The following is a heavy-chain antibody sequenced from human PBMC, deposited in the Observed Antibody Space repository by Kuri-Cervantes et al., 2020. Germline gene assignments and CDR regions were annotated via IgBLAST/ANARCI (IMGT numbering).Heavy chain of an antibody. V-gene: IGHV4-59*01. Sequence: SETLSLTCTVSGGSISHFYWSWIRQPPGKGLEWIGFVYHSGDTNYNPSLKSRVTMSVDTSKNQFSLKLSSVTAADTAFYFCARDSGSFSRNFFNFWGQGTLVTVSS. J-gene: IGHJ4*02. CDR2: VYHSGDT. CDR3: ARDSGSFSRNFFNF. CDR1: GGSISHFY. D-gene: IGHD1-26*01.